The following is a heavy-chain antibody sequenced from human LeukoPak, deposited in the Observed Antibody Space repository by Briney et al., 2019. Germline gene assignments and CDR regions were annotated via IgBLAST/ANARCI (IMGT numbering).Heavy chain of an antibody. CDR1: GFTFDDYA. CDR2: ISWNSGSI. Sequence: GGSLRLSCAASGFTFDDYAMHWVRQAPGKGLEWVSGISWNSGSIGYADSVKGRFTISRDNAKNSLYLQMKSLRAEDTALYYCAKGDDILTGYYKEAFDIWGQGTMVTVSS. CDR3: AKGDDILTGYYKEAFDI. J-gene: IGHJ3*02. V-gene: IGHV3-9*01. D-gene: IGHD3-9*01.